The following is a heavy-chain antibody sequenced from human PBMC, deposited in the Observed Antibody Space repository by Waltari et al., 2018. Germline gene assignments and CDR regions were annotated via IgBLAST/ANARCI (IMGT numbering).Heavy chain of an antibody. CDR3: ARDLGIGLFLDS. D-gene: IGHD1-20*01. V-gene: IGHV4-4*01. Sequence: SGVPQAPDKGREWKGQGHGSGRTYYIPSFSSRAIVSLYTSMNQFSLWILSATAADTAVYVCARDLGIGLFLDSWGQGTLVTVSP. J-gene: IGHJ5*01. CDR2: GHGSGRT.